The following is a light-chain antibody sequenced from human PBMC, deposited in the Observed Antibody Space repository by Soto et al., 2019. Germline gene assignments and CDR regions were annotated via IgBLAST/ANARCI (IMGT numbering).Light chain of an antibody. CDR3: HQFGSSPQT. CDR1: QSVSIK. V-gene: IGKV3-20*01. Sequence: EIVMTQSPATLSVSPGERATLSCRASQSVSIKLAWYQQKPGQAPRLLIYGPSSRATGIPERFSGSGSGTDFTLTISRLEPEDFAVYFCHQFGSSPQTFGHGTKVDIK. CDR2: GPS. J-gene: IGKJ1*01.